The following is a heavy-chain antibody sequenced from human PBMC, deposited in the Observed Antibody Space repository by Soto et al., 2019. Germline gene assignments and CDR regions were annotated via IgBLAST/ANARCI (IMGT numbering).Heavy chain of an antibody. CDR3: ARESDVAAAGTVGYYYYGMDV. V-gene: IGHV1-69*13. J-gene: IGHJ6*02. CDR2: IIPIFGTA. D-gene: IGHD6-13*01. CDR1: GGTFSSYA. Sequence: ASVKVSWKASGGTFSSYAISWVRQAPGQGLEWMGGIIPIFGTANYAQKFQGRVTITADESTSTAYMELSSLRSEDTAVYYCARESDVAAAGTVGYYYYGMDVWGQGTTVTVSS.